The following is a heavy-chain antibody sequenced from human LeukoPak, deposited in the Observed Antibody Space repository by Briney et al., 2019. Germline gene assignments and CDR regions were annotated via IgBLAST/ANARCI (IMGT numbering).Heavy chain of an antibody. CDR1: GFTFSSYS. CDR3: ANAIASAGSPLDY. V-gene: IGHV3-21*04. Sequence: PGGSLRLSCAASGFTFSSYSMNWVRQAPGKGLEWVSSISSSSSYIYYADSVKGRFTISRDNAKNSLYLQMNSLRAEDTAVYYCANAIASAGSPLDYWGQGTLVSVSS. D-gene: IGHD6-13*01. CDR2: ISSSSSYI. J-gene: IGHJ4*02.